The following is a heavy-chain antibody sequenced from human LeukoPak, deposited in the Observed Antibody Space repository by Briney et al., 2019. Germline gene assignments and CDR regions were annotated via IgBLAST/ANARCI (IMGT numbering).Heavy chain of an antibody. J-gene: IGHJ4*02. CDR1: GFTFSSYS. Sequence: GGSLRLSYAASGFTFSSYSMNWVRQAPGKGLEWVSSISSTSSYIYYADSVKGRFTISRDNAKNSLYLQMNSLRAEDTAVYYCARDPPGLVTLDYWGQGTLVTVSS. V-gene: IGHV3-21*04. CDR3: ARDPPGLVTLDY. CDR2: ISSTSSYI. D-gene: IGHD3/OR15-3a*01.